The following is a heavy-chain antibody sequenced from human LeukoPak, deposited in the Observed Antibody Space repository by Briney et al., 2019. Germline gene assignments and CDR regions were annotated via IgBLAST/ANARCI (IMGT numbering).Heavy chain of an antibody. Sequence: PGGSLRLSCAASGFTFSSYAMSWVRQAPGKGLEWVSAISGSGGSTYYADSVKGRFTISRDNSKNTLYLQMNSLRAEDTAVYYCAKHSPPGQSPRKGVNDAFDIWGQGTMVTVSS. V-gene: IGHV3-23*01. D-gene: IGHD3-22*01. J-gene: IGHJ3*02. CDR1: GFTFSSYA. CDR2: ISGSGGST. CDR3: AKHSPPGQSPRKGVNDAFDI.